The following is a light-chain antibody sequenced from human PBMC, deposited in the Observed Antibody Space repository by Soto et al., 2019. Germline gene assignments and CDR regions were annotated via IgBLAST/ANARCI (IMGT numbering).Light chain of an antibody. CDR2: WAS. V-gene: IGKV4-1*01. Sequence: IVMTQSPDSLSVSLGGRATITCKSSQRGLYDAMNKNQLAWYQQKPGQPPKLLIYWASVRQSGVSDRFSGSGSATEFTLTIRSLQAEDVAVYYCQQFFGLPFPFAPGPKLNI. CDR1: QRGLYDAMNKNQ. CDR3: QQFFGLPFP. J-gene: IGKJ3*01.